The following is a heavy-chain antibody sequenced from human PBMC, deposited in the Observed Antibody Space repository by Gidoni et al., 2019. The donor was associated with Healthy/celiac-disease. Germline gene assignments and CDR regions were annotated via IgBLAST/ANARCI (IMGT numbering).Heavy chain of an antibody. J-gene: IGHJ5*02. Sequence: QVQLQESGPGLVKPSETLSLTCTVSGGSISSYYWSWIRQPPGKGLEWIGYIYYSGSTNYNPSLKSRVTISVDTSKNQFSLKLSSVTAADTAVYYCARVGGDYSNVWFDPWGQGTLVTVSS. CDR3: ARVGGDYSNVWFDP. CDR1: GGSISSYY. CDR2: IYYSGST. D-gene: IGHD4-4*01. V-gene: IGHV4-59*01.